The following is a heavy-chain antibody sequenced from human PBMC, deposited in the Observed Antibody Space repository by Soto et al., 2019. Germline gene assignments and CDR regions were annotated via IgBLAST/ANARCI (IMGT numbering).Heavy chain of an antibody. D-gene: IGHD3-3*01. V-gene: IGHV4-39*01. J-gene: IGHJ5*02. CDR2: IYYSGST. CDR3: ATSDHTYYDFLFSYKVEGWFYP. Sequence: QSLTCTVSGGSISSSSYYWGWIRQPPGKGLEWIGSIYYSGSTYYNPSLKSRVTISVDTSKNQFSLKLSSVTAADTAVYYCATSDHTYYDFLFSYKVEGWFYPCCQGTIVTVSS. CDR1: GGSISSSSYY.